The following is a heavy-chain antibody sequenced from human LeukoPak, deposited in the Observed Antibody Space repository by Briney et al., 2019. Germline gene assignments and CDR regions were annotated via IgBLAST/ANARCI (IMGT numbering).Heavy chain of an antibody. V-gene: IGHV4-34*01. CDR3: ARGKTTVGYDY. CDR2: INHSGST. CDR1: GGSFSGYY. J-gene: IGHJ4*02. D-gene: IGHD4-23*01. Sequence: PSETLSLTCAVYGGSFSGYYWSWIRQPPGKGLEWIGEINHSGSTNYNPSLKSRVTISVDTSKNQFSLKLSSVTAADTAVYYCARGKTTVGYDYWGQRTLVTVSP.